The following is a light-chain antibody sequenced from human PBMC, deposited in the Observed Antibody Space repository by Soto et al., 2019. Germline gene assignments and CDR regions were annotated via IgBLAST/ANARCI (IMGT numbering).Light chain of an antibody. CDR3: QQYGSSPFT. V-gene: IGKV3-20*01. Sequence: EIVLTQSPGTLSLSPGERATLSCRASQSVSSSYLAWYQQKPGQAPRLLIYGASSRATGIPGRFSGSGSGTDFTLTISRLEPEDFAVYYCQQYGSSPFTFGPGTKVEIK. CDR1: QSVSSSY. J-gene: IGKJ3*01. CDR2: GAS.